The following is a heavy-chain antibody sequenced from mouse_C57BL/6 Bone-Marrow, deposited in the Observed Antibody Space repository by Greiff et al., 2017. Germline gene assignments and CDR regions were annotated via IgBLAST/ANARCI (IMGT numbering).Heavy chain of an antibody. Sequence: VQLQQPGAELVRPGASVKLSCTASGFNIKDYYMHWVKQRPEQGLEWIGRIDPEDGDTEYAPKFQGKATMTADTSSNTAYLQLSSLTSEDAAVYYCTIDGYWTWFAYWGQGTLVTVSA. V-gene: IGHV14-1*01. CDR3: TIDGYWTWFAY. D-gene: IGHD2-3*01. J-gene: IGHJ3*01. CDR1: GFNIKDYY. CDR2: IDPEDGDT.